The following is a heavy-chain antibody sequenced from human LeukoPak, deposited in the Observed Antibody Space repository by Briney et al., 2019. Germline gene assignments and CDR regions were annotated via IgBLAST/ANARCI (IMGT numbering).Heavy chain of an antibody. D-gene: IGHD3-9*01. V-gene: IGHV3-30*03. CDR3: APFITIFDFDY. CDR1: GFTFSSYG. Sequence: GGSLRLSCAASGFTFSSYGMHWVRQAPGKGLEWVAVISYDGSNKYYADSVKGRFTISRDNSKNTLYLQMNSLRAEDTAVYYYAPFITIFDFDYWGQGTLVTVSS. J-gene: IGHJ4*02. CDR2: ISYDGSNK.